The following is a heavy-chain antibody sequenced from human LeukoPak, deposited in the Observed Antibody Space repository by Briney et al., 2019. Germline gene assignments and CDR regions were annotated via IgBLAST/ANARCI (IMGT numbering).Heavy chain of an antibody. V-gene: IGHV4-38-2*02. CDR3: ARDEPSSWYVDPNYYFDY. CDR1: GYSISSGYY. J-gene: IGHJ4*02. D-gene: IGHD6-13*01. Sequence: SETLSLTCTVSGYSISSGYYWGWIRQPPGKGLEWIGSIYHSGSTYYNPSLKSRVTISVDTSKNQFSLKLSSVTAADTAVYYCARDEPSSWYVDPNYYFDYWGQGTLVTVSS. CDR2: IYHSGST.